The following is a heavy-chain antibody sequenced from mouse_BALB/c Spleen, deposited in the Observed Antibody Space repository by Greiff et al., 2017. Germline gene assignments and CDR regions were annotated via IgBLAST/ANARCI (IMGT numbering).Heavy chain of an antibody. CDR1: GYSITSDYA. CDR3: ARGGYYYGPFDY. CDR2: ISYSGST. D-gene: IGHD1-1*01. J-gene: IGHJ2*01. Sequence: EVQLQQSGPGLVKPSQSLSLTCTVTGYSITSDYAWNWIRQFPGNKLEWMGYISYSGSTSYNPSLKSRISITRDTSKNQFFLQLNSVTTEDTATYYCARGGYYYGPFDYWGQGTTLTVSS. V-gene: IGHV3-2*02.